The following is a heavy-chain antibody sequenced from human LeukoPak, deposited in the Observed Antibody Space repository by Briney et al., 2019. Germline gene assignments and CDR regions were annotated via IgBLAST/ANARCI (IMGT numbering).Heavy chain of an antibody. CDR3: AKDLGVYGSGSYSYY. CDR2: ISGSGGST. J-gene: IGHJ4*02. V-gene: IGHV3-23*01. D-gene: IGHD3-10*01. CDR1: GFTFSSYA. Sequence: GGSLRPSCAASGFTFSSYAMSWVRQAPGKGLEWVSAISGSGGSTYYADSVKGRFTISRDNSKNTLYLQMNSLRAEDTAVYYCAKDLGVYGSGSYSYYWGQGTLVTVSS.